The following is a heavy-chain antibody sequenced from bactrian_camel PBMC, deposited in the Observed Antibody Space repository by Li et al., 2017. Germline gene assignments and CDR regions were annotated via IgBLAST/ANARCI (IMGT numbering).Heavy chain of an antibody. J-gene: IGHJ4*01. CDR2: IYSYGTST. CDR1: GHTYDIDY. D-gene: IGHD2*01. CDR3: ATGFLWRFTTTELEYNY. Sequence: QVQLVESGGDSVQPGGSLRLSCLVSGHTYDIDYYGNCFGWVRQAPGKGLEWVASIYSYGTSTYYTDSVKGRFTISRDNAKNTLYLQMNSLKSEDTALYYCATGFLWRFTTTELEYNYWGQGTQVTVS. V-gene: IGHV3-2*01.